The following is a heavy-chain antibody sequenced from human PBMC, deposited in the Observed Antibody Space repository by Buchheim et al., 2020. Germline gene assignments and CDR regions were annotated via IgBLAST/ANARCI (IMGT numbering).Heavy chain of an antibody. CDR1: GFTLSTNA. CDR3: ARDLGSGSDYYFYGMDV. Sequence: VQLVESGGGVVQPGGSLRLSCEVAGFTLSTNAMHWVRQVPGKGLEWVAVVSYDGRYKYYGDSVKGRFTVSRDNSKNTLFLKMNSLRSEDTALYYCARDLGSGSDYYFYGMDVWGQGTT. D-gene: IGHD6-19*01. CDR2: VSYDGRYK. J-gene: IGHJ6*02. V-gene: IGHV3-30*04.